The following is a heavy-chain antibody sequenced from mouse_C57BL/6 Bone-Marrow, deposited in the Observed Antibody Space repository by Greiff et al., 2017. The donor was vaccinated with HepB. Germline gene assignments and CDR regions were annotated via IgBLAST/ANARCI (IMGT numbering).Heavy chain of an antibody. Sequence: EVKLVESGGGLVKPGGSLKLSCAASGFTFSSYAMSWVRQTPEKRLEWVATISDGGSYTYYPDNVKGRFTISRDNAKNNLYLQMSHLKSEATAMYYCARDYYSNYEFAYWGQGTLVTVSA. D-gene: IGHD2-5*01. CDR3: ARDYYSNYEFAY. V-gene: IGHV5-4*01. J-gene: IGHJ3*01. CDR1: GFTFSSYA. CDR2: ISDGGSYT.